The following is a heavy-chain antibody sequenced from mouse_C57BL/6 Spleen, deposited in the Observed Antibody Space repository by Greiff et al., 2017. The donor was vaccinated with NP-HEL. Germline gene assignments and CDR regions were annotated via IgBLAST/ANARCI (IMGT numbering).Heavy chain of an antibody. V-gene: IGHV1-69*01. CDR2: IDPSDSDT. CDR1: GYTFTSYW. CDR3: ARESSWLAY. Sequence: QVQLQQPGAELVMPGASVKLSCKASGYTFTSYWMHWVKQRPGQGLEWIGEIDPSDSDTNYNQKFKGKSTLTVDKSSSTAYMQLSSLTSEDSAGYYCARESSWLAYWGQGTLVTVSA. J-gene: IGHJ3*01.